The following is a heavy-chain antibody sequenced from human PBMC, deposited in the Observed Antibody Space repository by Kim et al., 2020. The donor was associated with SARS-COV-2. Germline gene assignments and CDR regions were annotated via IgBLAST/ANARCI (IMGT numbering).Heavy chain of an antibody. CDR3: ANAQGFY. J-gene: IGHJ4*02. Sequence: ASVKVSCKTSGYSFTASDISWVRQVPGQGLEWMGGISAYVDNTNYAKKFQGRVTLTTDTSTSTAYMELTTLRSDDTAVYYCANAQGFYWGQGTLVTVSS. D-gene: IGHD2-2*01. CDR1: GYSFTASD. CDR2: ISAYVDNT. V-gene: IGHV1-18*04.